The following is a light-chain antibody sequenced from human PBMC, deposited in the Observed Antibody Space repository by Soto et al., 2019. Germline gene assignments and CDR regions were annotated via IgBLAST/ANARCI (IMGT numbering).Light chain of an antibody. Sequence: QSVLTQPASVSGSPGQSITISCTGTSSDGGGYNYVSWYQQHPGKDPKLMIYDVSNRPSGVSDRFSGFKSSDTASLTISGLQAQHEADYYCSSYTGSNTLVFGGGTKLTV. CDR3: SSYTGSNTLV. V-gene: IGLV2-14*01. CDR2: DVS. CDR1: SSDGGGYNY. J-gene: IGLJ2*01.